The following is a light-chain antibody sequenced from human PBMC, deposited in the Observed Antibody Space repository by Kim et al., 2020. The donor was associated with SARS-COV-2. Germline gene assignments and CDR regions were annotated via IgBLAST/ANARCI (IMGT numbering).Light chain of an antibody. J-gene: IGLJ2*01. CDR3: TSFTSSSTLV. CDR2: DVS. Sequence: QSVLTQPVSVSGSPGQSITISCSGTSSDVGGYNYVSWYQQHPGEAPKVIIHDVSQRPSGVSNRFSGSKSGNTASLTISGLQAEDEADYYCTSFTSSSTLVFGGGTQLTVL. CDR1: SSDVGGYNY. V-gene: IGLV2-14*03.